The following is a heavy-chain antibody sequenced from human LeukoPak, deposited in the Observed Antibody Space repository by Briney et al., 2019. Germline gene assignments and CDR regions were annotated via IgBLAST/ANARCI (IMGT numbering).Heavy chain of an antibody. CDR3: ARDSPNIHVHF. J-gene: IGHJ4*02. V-gene: IGHV3-48*01. CDR2: ISHGSNII. CDR1: GLTLSTYS. Sequence: GGSLRLCCAASGLTLSTYSVNWVRHTPGKGLEWLSYISHGSNIIYHVDSVKGRFTISRDDAKNLVYLQMNSLKAEDTAVYYCARDSPNIHVHFWGQGTLVTVSS. D-gene: IGHD2/OR15-2a*01.